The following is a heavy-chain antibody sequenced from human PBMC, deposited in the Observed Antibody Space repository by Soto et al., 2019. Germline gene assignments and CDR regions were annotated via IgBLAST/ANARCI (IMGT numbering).Heavy chain of an antibody. V-gene: IGHV3-13*01. CDR1: GFTFSSYD. Sequence: GGSLRLSCAASGFTFSSYDMHWVRQATGKGLEWVSAIGTAGDTYYPGSVKGRFTISRENAKNSLYLQMNSLRAGDTAVYYCARARCSSTSCYLGYYYYYMDVWGKGTTVTVSS. D-gene: IGHD2-2*01. CDR3: ARARCSSTSCYLGYYYYYMDV. CDR2: IGTAGDT. J-gene: IGHJ6*03.